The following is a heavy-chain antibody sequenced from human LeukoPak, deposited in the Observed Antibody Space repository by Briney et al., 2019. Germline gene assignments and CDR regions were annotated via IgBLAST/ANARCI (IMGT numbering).Heavy chain of an antibody. CDR2: IYYSGST. CDR1: GGSISSHY. V-gene: IGHV4-59*11. J-gene: IGHJ5*02. Sequence: SETLSLTCTVSGGSISSHYWSWIRQPPGKGLEWIGYIYYSGSTNYNPSLKSRGTISVDTSKNQFSLKLSSVTAADTAVYYCAREAQGEDGDYYNWFDPWGQGTLVTVSS. CDR3: AREAQGEDGDYYNWFDP. D-gene: IGHD4-17*01.